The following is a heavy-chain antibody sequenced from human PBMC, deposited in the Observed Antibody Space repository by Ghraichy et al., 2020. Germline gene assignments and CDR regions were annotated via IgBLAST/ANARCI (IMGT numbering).Heavy chain of an antibody. CDR3: ARASDYDFWSGYPVDY. J-gene: IGHJ4*02. D-gene: IGHD3-3*01. V-gene: IGHV3-21*01. Sequence: GGSLRLSCAASGFTFSSYSMNWVRQAPGKGLEWVSSISSSSSYIYYADSVKGRFTISRDNAKNSLYLQMNSLRAEDTAVYYCARASDYDFWSGYPVDYWGQGTLVTVSS. CDR2: ISSSSSYI. CDR1: GFTFSSYS.